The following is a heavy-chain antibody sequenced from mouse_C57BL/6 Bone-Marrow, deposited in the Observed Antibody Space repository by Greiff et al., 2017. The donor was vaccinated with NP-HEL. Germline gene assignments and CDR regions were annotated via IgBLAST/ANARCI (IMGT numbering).Heavy chain of an antibody. CDR1: GYTFTSYG. CDR3: AREGVLWFAY. D-gene: IGHD2-14*01. CDR2: IYPRSGNT. V-gene: IGHV1-81*01. J-gene: IGHJ3*01. Sequence: QVHVKQSGAELARPGASVKLSCKASGYTFTSYGISWVKQRTGQGLEWIGEIYPRSGNTYYNEKLKGKATLTADKSSSTAYMELRSLTSEDSAVYFCAREGVLWFAYWGQGTLVTVSA.